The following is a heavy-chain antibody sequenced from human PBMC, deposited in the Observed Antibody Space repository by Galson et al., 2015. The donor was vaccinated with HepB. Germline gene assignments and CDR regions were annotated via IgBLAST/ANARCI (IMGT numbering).Heavy chain of an antibody. CDR2: ISSSSSTI. CDR3: AREPNYDISSYYFDY. V-gene: IGHV3-48*01. CDR1: GFTFSNYP. Sequence: LRLSCAASGFTFSNYPMNWVRQAPGKGLEWVSYISSSSSTIYYADSVKGRFTISRDNAKDSLYLQMNSLRAEDTAVYYCAREPNYDISSYYFDYWGQGTLVTVSS. J-gene: IGHJ4*02. D-gene: IGHD3-22*01.